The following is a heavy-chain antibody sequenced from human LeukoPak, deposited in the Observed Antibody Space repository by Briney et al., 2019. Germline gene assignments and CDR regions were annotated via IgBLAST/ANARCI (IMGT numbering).Heavy chain of an antibody. CDR1: GGTFSSYA. D-gene: IGHD6-13*01. J-gene: IGHJ6*02. V-gene: IGHV1-69*04. CDR3: ARDGAAAGTLDFGVGV. Sequence: SVKVSCKASGGTFSSYAISWVRQAPGQGLEWMGRIIPILGIANYAQKFQGRVTITADKSTSTAYMELGSLRSEDTAVYYCARDGAAAGTLDFGVGVWGQGTTATVSS. CDR2: IIPILGIA.